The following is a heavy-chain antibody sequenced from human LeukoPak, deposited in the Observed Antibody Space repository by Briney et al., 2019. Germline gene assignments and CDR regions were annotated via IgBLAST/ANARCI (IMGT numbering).Heavy chain of an antibody. J-gene: IGHJ4*02. CDR3: ARVDGYNLNAIDY. V-gene: IGHV1-8*01. D-gene: IGHD5-24*01. Sequence: ASVKVSCKASGYTFTSYDINWVRQATGQGLEWMGWMNPNSGDTGYAQKFQGRVTMTRNTSISTAYMELSSLRSEDTAVYYCARVDGYNLNAIDYWGQGTLVTVSS. CDR2: MNPNSGDT. CDR1: GYTFTSYD.